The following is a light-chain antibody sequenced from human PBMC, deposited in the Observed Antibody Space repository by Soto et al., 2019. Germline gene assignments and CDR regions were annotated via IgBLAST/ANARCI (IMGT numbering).Light chain of an antibody. CDR3: QQYNLWPPIT. Sequence: EIVMTQSPATLSVSPGERATLSCRASQSVSSNLAWYQQKPGQAPRLLIYGASTRATGIPARFSGSGSGTEFNLTISSLQSEDFAVYYCQQYNLWPPITFGQGTRLEIK. CDR2: GAS. V-gene: IGKV3D-15*01. CDR1: QSVSSN. J-gene: IGKJ5*01.